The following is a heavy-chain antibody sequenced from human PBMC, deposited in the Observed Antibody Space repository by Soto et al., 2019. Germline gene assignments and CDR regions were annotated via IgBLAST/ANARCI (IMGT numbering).Heavy chain of an antibody. CDR1: GFTFSSYG. Sequence: GGSLRLSCAASGFTFSSYGMHWVRQAPGKGLEWVAVIWYDGSNKYYGDSVKGRFTISRDNSKNTLYLQMNSLRAEDTAVYYCARAVGNQLPRGAFDIWGQGTMVTVSS. CDR2: IWYDGSNK. D-gene: IGHD2-2*01. J-gene: IGHJ3*02. CDR3: ARAVGNQLPRGAFDI. V-gene: IGHV3-33*01.